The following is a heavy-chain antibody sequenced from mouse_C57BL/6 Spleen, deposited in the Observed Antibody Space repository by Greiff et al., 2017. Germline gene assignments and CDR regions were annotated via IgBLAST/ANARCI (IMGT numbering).Heavy chain of an antibody. CDR3: ARWDYYGSSSYAMDY. Sequence: VQLQQPGAELVKPGASVKLSCKASGYTFTSYWMHWVKQRPGQGLEWIGMIHPNSGSTNYNEKFKSKATLTVDKSSSTAYMQLSSLTSEDPAVYYCARWDYYGSSSYAMDYWGQGTSVTVSS. V-gene: IGHV1-64*01. CDR2: IHPNSGST. CDR1: GYTFTSYW. J-gene: IGHJ4*01. D-gene: IGHD1-1*01.